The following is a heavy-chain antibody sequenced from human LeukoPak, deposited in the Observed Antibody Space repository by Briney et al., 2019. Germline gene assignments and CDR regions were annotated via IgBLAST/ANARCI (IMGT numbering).Heavy chain of an antibody. J-gene: IGHJ4*02. CDR2: INPNSGGT. CDR1: GYTFTSYY. CDR3: ARGTAPNGYFDY. V-gene: IGHV1-2*02. D-gene: IGHD6-25*01. Sequence: ASVKVSCKASGYTFTSYYMHWVRQAPGQGLEWMGWINPNSGGTNYAQKFQGRVTMTRDTSISTAYMELSRLRSDDTAVYYCARGTAPNGYFDYWGQGTLVTVSS.